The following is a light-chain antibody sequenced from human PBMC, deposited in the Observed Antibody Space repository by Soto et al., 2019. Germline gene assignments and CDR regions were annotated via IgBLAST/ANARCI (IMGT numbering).Light chain of an antibody. J-gene: IGLJ3*02. Sequence: QSALTQPASVSGSPGQSITISCTGTSSDVGGYNFVSWYQQHPGKAPKVMIYDVSDRPSGVSNRFSGSKSGNTASLTISGLQPEDEAYYYCSSCTSISTAVFGGGTKLTVL. CDR1: SSDVGGYNF. V-gene: IGLV2-14*01. CDR3: SSCTSISTAV. CDR2: DVS.